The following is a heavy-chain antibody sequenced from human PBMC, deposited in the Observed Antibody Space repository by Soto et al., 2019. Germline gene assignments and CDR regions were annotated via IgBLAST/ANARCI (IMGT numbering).Heavy chain of an antibody. V-gene: IGHV3-53*01. CDR1: GFTVSTKY. D-gene: IGHD3-10*01. CDR3: AGETYYYGSGNYGWFDP. J-gene: IGHJ5*02. Sequence: EVQLVESGGGLIQPGGSLRLSCAASGFTVSTKYMNWVRQAPGRGLEWVSVIYPGGNTYYTDSVKGRFTISRDSSRNTMFLQMNSLRAEDTALYYCAGETYYYGSGNYGWFDPWGQGTWSPSPQ. CDR2: IYPGGNT.